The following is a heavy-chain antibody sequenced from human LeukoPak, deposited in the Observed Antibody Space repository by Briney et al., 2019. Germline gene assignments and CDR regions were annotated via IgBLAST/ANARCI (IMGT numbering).Heavy chain of an antibody. Sequence: SETLSLTCTVSGVSISSSNSYWGWLRQPPGKGLEWIGSIYYSGSTYYNPSLKSRVTISVDTSKNQFSLKLSSVTAADTAVYYCARLISGDYVDYWGQGTLVAVSS. CDR2: IYYSGST. D-gene: IGHD3-16*01. V-gene: IGHV4-39*07. CDR3: ARLISGDYVDY. CDR1: GVSISSSNSY. J-gene: IGHJ4*02.